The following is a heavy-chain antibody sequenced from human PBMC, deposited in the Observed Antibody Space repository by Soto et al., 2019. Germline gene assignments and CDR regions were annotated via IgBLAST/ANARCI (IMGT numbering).Heavy chain of an antibody. V-gene: IGHV3-74*01. Sequence: EVQLVESGGDSVEPGGSLRLSCAASGFPFSSYWMHWVRHTPGKGLELVSRISGDGTTIYYADSVTGRFTVSRDNAKNTLSLQMSGLGAEDSAVYYCAREYYGLLTGYYNDHWGQGTLVSVSS. CDR3: AREYYGLLTGYYNDH. J-gene: IGHJ4*02. CDR1: GFPFSSYW. D-gene: IGHD3-9*01. CDR2: ISGDGTTI.